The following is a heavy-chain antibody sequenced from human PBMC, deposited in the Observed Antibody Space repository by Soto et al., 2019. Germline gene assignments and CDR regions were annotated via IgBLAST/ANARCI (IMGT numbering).Heavy chain of an antibody. Sequence: GESLKISCKGSGYSFTSYWIGWVRQMPGKGLEWIGIIYPGDSDTRYSPSFQGQVTISADKSISPAYLQWSSLRASDTAMYYCATQSMCISTSCYIDYWGQGTPVTVSS. CDR3: ATQSMCISTSCYIDY. D-gene: IGHD2-2*02. J-gene: IGHJ4*02. CDR2: IYPGDSDT. CDR1: GYSFTSYW. V-gene: IGHV5-51*01.